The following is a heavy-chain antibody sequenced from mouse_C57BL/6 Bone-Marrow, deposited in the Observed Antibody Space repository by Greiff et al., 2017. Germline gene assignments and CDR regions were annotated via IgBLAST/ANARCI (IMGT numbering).Heavy chain of an antibody. CDR2: INPSNGGT. CDR1: GYTFTSYW. CDR3: DRSDTSVVDWYFDV. J-gene: IGHJ1*03. D-gene: IGHD1-1*01. Sequence: QVQLQQPGTELVKPGASVKLSCKASGYTFTSYWMHWVKQRPGQGLEWIGNINPSNGGTKYNEKFKSKATLTVDKSSSTAYMQLSSLTSEDSEVYDGDRSDTSVVDWYFDVWGTGTTLTVSS. V-gene: IGHV1-53*01.